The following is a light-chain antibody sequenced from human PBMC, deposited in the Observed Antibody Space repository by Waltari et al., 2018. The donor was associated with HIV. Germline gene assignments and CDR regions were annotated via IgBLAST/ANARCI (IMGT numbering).Light chain of an antibody. CDR2: AAS. CDR1: QSISSY. Sequence: DIQMTQSPSSLSASVGDSVTITCRASQSISSYLNWYQQKPGKAPKLLISAASRLQSGVPSRFSGSGFGTEFTVTISSPQPEDFATYYCQQGYITPPITFGQGTRLDIK. V-gene: IGKV1-39*01. J-gene: IGKJ5*01. CDR3: QQGYITPPIT.